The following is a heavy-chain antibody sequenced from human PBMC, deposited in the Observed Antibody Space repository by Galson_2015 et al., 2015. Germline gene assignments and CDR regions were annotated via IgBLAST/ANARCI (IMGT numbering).Heavy chain of an antibody. Sequence: SLRLSCAASGFTFSSYAMSWVRQAPGKGLEWVSAISGSGGSTYYADSVKGRFTISRDNSKNTLYLQMNSLRAEDTAVYYCARDSVVVVAATRDWYFDLWGRGTLVTVSS. J-gene: IGHJ2*01. CDR2: ISGSGGST. CDR1: GFTFSSYA. CDR3: ARDSVVVVAATRDWYFDL. V-gene: IGHV3-23*01. D-gene: IGHD2-15*01.